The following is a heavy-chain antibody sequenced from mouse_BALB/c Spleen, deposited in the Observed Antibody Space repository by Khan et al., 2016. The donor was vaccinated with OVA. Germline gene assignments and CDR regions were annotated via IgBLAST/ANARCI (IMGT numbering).Heavy chain of an antibody. Sequence: VQLQQSGPVLARPGASVKMSCKASGYTFTSYWMHWVKQRPGQGLEWIGDIYPGNIDTTYNQKFKGKAKLTAVTSTSTAYMELSSLTNEDSAVYYCTRRNWDVAWFAYWGQGTLVTVSA. CDR1: GYTFTSYW. D-gene: IGHD4-1*01. CDR3: TRRNWDVAWFAY. V-gene: IGHV1-5*01. J-gene: IGHJ3*01. CDR2: IYPGNIDT.